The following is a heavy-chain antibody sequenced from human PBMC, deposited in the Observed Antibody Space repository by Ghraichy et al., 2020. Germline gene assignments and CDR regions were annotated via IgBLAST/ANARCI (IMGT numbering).Heavy chain of an antibody. CDR1: GGSISGGGYS. Sequence: SQTLSLTCTVSGGSISGGGYSWSWIRQPPGKGLEWIGDIYHSGSTHYKPSLKSRLTISIDRSKNQFSLRLNSVTAADTAVYYCAASGNSFLYGMDVWGQGTTVIVSS. CDR3: AASGNSFLYGMDV. V-gene: IGHV4-30-2*01. CDR2: IYHSGST. D-gene: IGHD4-23*01. J-gene: IGHJ6*02.